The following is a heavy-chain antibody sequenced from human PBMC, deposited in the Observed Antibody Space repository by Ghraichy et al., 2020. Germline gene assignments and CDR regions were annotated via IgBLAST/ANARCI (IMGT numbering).Heavy chain of an antibody. CDR1: GFTFSSYG. CDR2: IWYDGSNK. Sequence: GGSLRLSCAASGFTFSSYGMHWVRQAPGKGLEWVAVIWYDGSNKYYADSVKGRFTISRDNSKNTLYLQMNSLRAEDTAVYYCARSPTTVTRYYYYGMDVWGQGTTVTVSS. V-gene: IGHV3-33*01. D-gene: IGHD4-17*01. CDR3: ARSPTTVTRYYYYGMDV. J-gene: IGHJ6*02.